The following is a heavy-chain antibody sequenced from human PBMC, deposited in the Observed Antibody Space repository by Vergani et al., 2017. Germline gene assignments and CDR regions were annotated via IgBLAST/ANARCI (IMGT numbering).Heavy chain of an antibody. D-gene: IGHD2-15*01. V-gene: IGHV4-38-2*02. Sequence: QVQLQESGPGLVKPSETLSLTCAVSGYSISSGYYWGWIRQPPGKGLEWIGSIYHSGSTYYNPSLKSRVTISVDTSKNQFSLKLSSVTAADTAEYYCARDRLRYCSGGSCYGTAYDIWGQGTMVTVSS. CDR1: GYSISSGYY. CDR3: ARDRLRYCSGGSCYGTAYDI. J-gene: IGHJ3*02. CDR2: IYHSGST.